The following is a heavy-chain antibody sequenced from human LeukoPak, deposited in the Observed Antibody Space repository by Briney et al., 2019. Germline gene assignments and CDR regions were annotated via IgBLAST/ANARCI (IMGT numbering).Heavy chain of an antibody. V-gene: IGHV1-8*01. CDR2: ISPDTGNT. CDR1: GYTFTIYE. Sequence: GASVKVSCKASGYTFTIYEFNWERQGPGQGLEWLGYISPDTGNTGYAQKVQGRVTMTRDTSISTAYMELSSLTSEDTAVYYCARGPRFDPWGQGTLVTVSS. J-gene: IGHJ5*02. CDR3: ARGPRFDP.